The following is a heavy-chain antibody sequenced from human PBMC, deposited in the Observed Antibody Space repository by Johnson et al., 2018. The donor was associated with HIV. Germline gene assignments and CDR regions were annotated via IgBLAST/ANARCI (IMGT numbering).Heavy chain of an antibody. Sequence: QVQLVESGGGVVQPGGSLRLSCAASGFTFSSYGMHWVRQAPGKGLEWVAFMRYDGSKKYYADSVKGRFIISRDNSKSTLYLQMNRLRADDTALYYCARKQWLEIPSDALDVWGQGTMVTVSS. J-gene: IGHJ3*01. CDR3: ARKQWLEIPSDALDV. V-gene: IGHV3-30*02. CDR1: GFTFSSYG. CDR2: MRYDGSKK. D-gene: IGHD6-19*01.